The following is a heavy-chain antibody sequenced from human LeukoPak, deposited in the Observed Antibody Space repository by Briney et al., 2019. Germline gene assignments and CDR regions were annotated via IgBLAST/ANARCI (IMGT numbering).Heavy chain of an antibody. J-gene: IGHJ4*02. V-gene: IGHV4-30-2*01. CDR3: ARGERFLEWSSFDY. CDR1: GGSISSGGYY. D-gene: IGHD3-3*01. Sequence: SQTLSLTCTDSGGSISSGGYYWSWIRQPPGKGLEWIGYIYHSGSTYYNPSLKSRVTISVDRSKNQFSLKLSSVTTADTAVYYCARGERFLEWSSFDYWGQGTLVTVSS. CDR2: IYHSGST.